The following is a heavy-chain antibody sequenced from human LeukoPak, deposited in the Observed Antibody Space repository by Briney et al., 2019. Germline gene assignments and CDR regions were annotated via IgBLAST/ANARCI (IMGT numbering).Heavy chain of an antibody. CDR3: ARGRSGSYFDS. D-gene: IGHD1-26*01. J-gene: IGHJ4*02. CDR1: GFTFSSYD. Sequence: GGSLRLSCAASGFTFSSYDMDWVRHATGKGLEWVSAISTTVDTYYPGSVKGRFTISRENAKSSLYLQMNSLRAEDTAVYYCARGRSGSYFDSWGQGTLVAVSS. CDR2: ISTTVDT. V-gene: IGHV3-13*04.